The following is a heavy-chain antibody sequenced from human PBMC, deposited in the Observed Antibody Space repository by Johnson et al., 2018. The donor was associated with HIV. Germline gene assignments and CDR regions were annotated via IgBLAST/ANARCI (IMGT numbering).Heavy chain of an antibody. CDR2: IKSKTDGGTT. D-gene: IGHD6-13*01. CDR3: TTQQRADAFDI. CDR1: GFTFSNAW. J-gene: IGHJ3*02. V-gene: IGHV3-15*01. Sequence: EVQLVESGGGLVKPGGSLRLSCAASGFTFSNAWMSWVRQAPGKGLEWVGRIKSKTDGGTTDYAAPVKGRFTISRDDPKNTLYLQMNSLKTEDTAVYYCTTQQRADAFDIWGQGTMVTVSS.